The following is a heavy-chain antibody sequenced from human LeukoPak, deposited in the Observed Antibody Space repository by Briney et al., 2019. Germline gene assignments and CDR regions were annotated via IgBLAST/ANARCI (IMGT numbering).Heavy chain of an antibody. CDR2: INHSGST. V-gene: IGHV4-34*01. Sequence: SETLSLTCAVYGGSFSGYYWSWIRQPPGKGLEWIGEINHSGSTNYNPSLKSRVTISVDTSKNQFSLKLSSVTAADTAVYYCARGRGYSYGYAYYFDYWGQGTLVTVSS. CDR3: ARGRGYSYGYAYYFDY. D-gene: IGHD5-18*01. J-gene: IGHJ4*02. CDR1: GGSFSGYY.